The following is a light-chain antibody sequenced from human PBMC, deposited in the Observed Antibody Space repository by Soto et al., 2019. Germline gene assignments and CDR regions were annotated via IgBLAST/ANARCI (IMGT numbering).Light chain of an antibody. CDR3: QQYGNSPYT. CDR1: QSVSSGY. V-gene: IGKV3-20*01. J-gene: IGKJ2*01. CDR2: GAS. Sequence: EIVLTQSPGTLSLSPGERATLSCRASQSVSSGYLAWYQQKPGQAPRLLIYGASSRATGIPDRFSGSKSGTDFTLTISRLEPEDFAVYYCQQYGNSPYTFGQGTKVDIK.